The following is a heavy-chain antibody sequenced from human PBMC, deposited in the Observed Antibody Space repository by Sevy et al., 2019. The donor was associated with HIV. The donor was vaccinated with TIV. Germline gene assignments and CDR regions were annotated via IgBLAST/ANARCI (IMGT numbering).Heavy chain of an antibody. V-gene: IGHV1-24*01. CDR3: ETALPGEYVDCSSCYSDYFAY. D-gene: IGHD2-15*01. J-gene: IGHJ4*02. CDR1: GYTLIEFS. Sequence: ASVKVSCKVSGYTLIEFSMHWVRQAPGKGLEWMGGFDPEDGETIYAQRFQGRVTMTGDTSTDTAYMELSSLRSEDTAVYYCETALPGEYVDCSSCYSDYFAYWGQGTLVTVSS. CDR2: FDPEDGET.